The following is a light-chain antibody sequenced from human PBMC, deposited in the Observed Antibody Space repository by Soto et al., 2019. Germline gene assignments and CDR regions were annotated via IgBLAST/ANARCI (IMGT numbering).Light chain of an antibody. V-gene: IGLV2-8*01. Sequence: QSVLTQPPSASGSPGQSGTISCTGTSSDVGGYNYVSWYQQHPGKAPKLMIYEVSKRPSGVPDRFSGSKSGNTASLTVSGRQAEEEADYYYSTYAGSDTPFVFGTGTKLTVL. CDR1: SSDVGGYNY. CDR3: STYAGSDTPFV. CDR2: EVS. J-gene: IGLJ1*01.